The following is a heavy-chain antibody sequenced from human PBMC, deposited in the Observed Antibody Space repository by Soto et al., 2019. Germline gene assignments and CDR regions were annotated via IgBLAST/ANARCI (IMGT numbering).Heavy chain of an antibody. Sequence: EVQLVESGGGLVKPGGSLRLSCAASGFTFSNAWLNWVRQARGKGLEWVGRIKSKTDGGTTDYAAPVQVRLTISTGDSRITRTLQVNIFKTEDTAVYYCAARPAYSGSNSNFDDWGQGNLVTDFS. V-gene: IGHV3-15*07. CDR2: IKSKTDGGTT. CDR1: GFTFSNAW. CDR3: AARPAYSGSNSNFDD. J-gene: IGHJ4*02. D-gene: IGHD1-26*01.